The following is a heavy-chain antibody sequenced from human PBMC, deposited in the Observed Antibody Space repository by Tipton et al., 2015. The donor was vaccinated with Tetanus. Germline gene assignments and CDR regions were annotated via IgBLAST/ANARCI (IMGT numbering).Heavy chain of an antibody. Sequence: QLVQSGPEVRKPGASVNVSCKASGYTFTSYFMQWVRQAPGQGLEWMGIINPSGGRTNYVQKFQGRVTMSRDTSTSTVYLEVSGLRSEDTAVYFCARCADILDRYFDHWGQGTLVTVSS. CDR1: GYTFTSYF. D-gene: IGHD3-9*01. CDR3: ARCADILDRYFDH. V-gene: IGHV1-46*01. J-gene: IGHJ4*02. CDR2: INPSGGRT.